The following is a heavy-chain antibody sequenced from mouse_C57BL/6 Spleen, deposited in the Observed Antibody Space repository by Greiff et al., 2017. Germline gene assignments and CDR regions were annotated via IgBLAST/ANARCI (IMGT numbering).Heavy chain of an antibody. J-gene: IGHJ1*03. Sequence: VKLMESGAELARPGASVKMSCKASGYTFPSYTMHWVKQRPGQGLEWIGFINPSSGYTKYNQKFKNKATLTVAKYSSTAYMQLRSLTSEDSAVYYCSRVGYYGSGDCYFDVWGTGTTVTVSS. V-gene: IGHV1-4*01. CDR2: INPSSGYT. CDR1: GYTFPSYT. D-gene: IGHD1-1*01. CDR3: SRVGYYGSGDCYFDV.